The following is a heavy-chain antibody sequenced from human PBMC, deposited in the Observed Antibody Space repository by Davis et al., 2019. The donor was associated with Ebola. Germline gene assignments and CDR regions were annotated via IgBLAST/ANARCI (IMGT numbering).Heavy chain of an antibody. J-gene: IGHJ1*01. CDR1: GFTFSSYA. V-gene: IGHV3-23*01. Sequence: GESPNTSCAASGFTFSSYAMSWLRQAPGKGLEWVSGISGSGGSTFYADSVKGRLTISRDNSKNTLYLQMNSLRAEDTAVYYGAKDRVRLSIWGQGTLVTVSS. CDR2: ISGSGGST. CDR3: AKDRVRLSI.